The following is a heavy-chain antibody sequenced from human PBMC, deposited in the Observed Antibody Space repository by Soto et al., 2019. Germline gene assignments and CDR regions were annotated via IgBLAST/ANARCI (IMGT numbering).Heavy chain of an antibody. CDR1: GGTFSSYA. D-gene: IGHD3-22*01. J-gene: IGHJ4*02. CDR3: ASLIGVRDYDSSGYEFDY. Sequence: QVQLVQSGAEVKKPGSSVKVSCTASGGTFSSYAISWVRQAPGQGLEWMGGIIPIFGTANYAQKFQGRVTITADESTSTAYMELSSLRSEDTAVYYCASLIGVRDYDSSGYEFDYWGQGTLVTVSS. CDR2: IIPIFGTA. V-gene: IGHV1-69*01.